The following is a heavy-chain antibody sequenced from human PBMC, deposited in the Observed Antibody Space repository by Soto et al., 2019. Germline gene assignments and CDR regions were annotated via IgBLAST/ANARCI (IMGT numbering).Heavy chain of an antibody. CDR3: ARAAAAG. V-gene: IGHV3-48*01. CDR2: ISSSSSTI. CDR1: GGTFGGYG. Sequence: AGGSMRVWRGAAGGTFGGYGVNWVRQDPGKGLEWVSYISSSSSTIYYADSVKGRFTISRDNAKNSLYLQMNSLRAEDTAVYYCARAAAAGWGQGTLVTVSS. D-gene: IGHD6-13*01. J-gene: IGHJ4*02.